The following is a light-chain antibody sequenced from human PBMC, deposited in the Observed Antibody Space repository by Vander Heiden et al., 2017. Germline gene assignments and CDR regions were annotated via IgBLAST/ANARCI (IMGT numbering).Light chain of an antibody. V-gene: IGLV2-14*01. J-gene: IGLJ1*01. CDR3: SSYTSSSTLYV. Sequence: QSSLTQLAPGSGPPGHSITISCTGTSSDVGGYNYVSWYQQHPGKAPKLMIYDVSNRPSGVSNRFSGSKSGNTASLTISGLQAEDEADYYCSSYTSSSTLYVFGTGTKVTVL. CDR1: SSDVGGYNY. CDR2: DVS.